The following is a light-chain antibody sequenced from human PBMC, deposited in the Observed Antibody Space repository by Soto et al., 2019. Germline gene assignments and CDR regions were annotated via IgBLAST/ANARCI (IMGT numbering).Light chain of an antibody. CDR3: SSDTSTSPPPYA. Sequence: QSVLTQPASVSGSPGQSITISCTGTSSDVGGYNYVSWYQQHPGKAPKLMIYDVSNRPSGVSNRFSGSKSGNTASLTISGPQAEDEPDNYCSSDTSTSPPPYASVPGTKFTVL. V-gene: IGLV2-14*01. CDR2: DVS. CDR1: SSDVGGYNY. J-gene: IGLJ1*01.